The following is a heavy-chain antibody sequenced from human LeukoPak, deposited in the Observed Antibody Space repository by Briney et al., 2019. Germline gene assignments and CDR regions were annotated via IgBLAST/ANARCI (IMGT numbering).Heavy chain of an antibody. J-gene: IGHJ4*02. CDR1: GFNFSAYE. Sequence: GGSLRLSCAASGFNFSAYEMNWVRQAPGKGLEWVSYISSSGSTIYYADSVKGRFTISRDNAKNSLYLQMNSLRAEDTAVYYCARVVITNFDYWGQGTLVTVSS. CDR2: ISSSGSTI. D-gene: IGHD3-16*01. CDR3: ARVVITNFDY. V-gene: IGHV3-48*03.